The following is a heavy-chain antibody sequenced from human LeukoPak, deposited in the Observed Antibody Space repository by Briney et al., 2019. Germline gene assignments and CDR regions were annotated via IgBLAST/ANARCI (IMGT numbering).Heavy chain of an antibody. CDR1: GYTFTGYY. D-gene: IGHD2-2*01. CDR3: ARGPPSLGYCSSASCGIDY. Sequence: GASVKVSCKASGYTFTGYYLHWVRQAPGQGLEWMGWINPNSGDTNYAQKFQGRVTMTRDTSINTAYMELSRLRSDDTAVYYCARGPPSLGYCSSASCGIDYWGQGTLVTVSS. CDR2: INPNSGDT. J-gene: IGHJ4*02. V-gene: IGHV1-2*02.